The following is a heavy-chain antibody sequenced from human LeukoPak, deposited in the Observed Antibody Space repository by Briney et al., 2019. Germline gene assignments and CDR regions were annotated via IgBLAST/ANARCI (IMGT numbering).Heavy chain of an antibody. D-gene: IGHD3-9*01. CDR1: GGSISSYY. CDR2: IYTSGST. V-gene: IGHV4-4*07. CDR3: ARVINYDILIGIISYYMDV. Sequence: SETLSLTCTVSGGSISSYYWSWIRQPAGKGLEWIGRIYTSGSTNYNPSLKSRVTMSVDTSKNQFSLKLSSVTAADTAVYYCARVINYDILIGIISYYMDVWGKGTTVTVSS. J-gene: IGHJ6*03.